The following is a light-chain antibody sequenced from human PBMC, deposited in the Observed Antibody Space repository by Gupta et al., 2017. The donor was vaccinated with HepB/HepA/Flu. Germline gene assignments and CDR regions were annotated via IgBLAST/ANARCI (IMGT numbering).Light chain of an antibody. Sequence: DIQMXXSPSSXSASVGDRVTITCRASQSISSYLNWYQQKPGKAPKLLIYAASSLQSGVPSRFSGSGSGTDFTLTISSLQPEDFATYYCQQSYSTPYTFGQGTKLEIK. V-gene: IGKV1-39*01. CDR1: QSISSY. CDR3: QQSYSTPYT. CDR2: AAS. J-gene: IGKJ2*01.